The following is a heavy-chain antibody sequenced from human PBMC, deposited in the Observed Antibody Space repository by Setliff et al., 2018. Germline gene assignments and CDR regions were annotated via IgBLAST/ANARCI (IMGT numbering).Heavy chain of an antibody. CDR1: GGSISSGGYY. V-gene: IGHV4-61*08. D-gene: IGHD2-8*02. J-gene: IGHJ5*02. Sequence: SETLSLTCTVSGGSISSGGYYWSWIRQPPGKGLEWIGFIYYSGNTNYNPSLKSRVTISVDTSKNQFSLKLSSVTAADTAVYYCARAPQYTNYWYALSWFDPWGQGTLVTVS. CDR2: IYYSGNT. CDR3: ARAPQYTNYWYALSWFDP.